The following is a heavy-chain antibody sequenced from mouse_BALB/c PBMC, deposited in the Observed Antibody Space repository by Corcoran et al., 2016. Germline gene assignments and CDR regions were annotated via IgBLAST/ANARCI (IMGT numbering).Heavy chain of an antibody. CDR2: INTYTGAP. CDR1: GYTFTNYG. CDR3: ARAPLHYYAMDD. V-gene: IGHV9-3-1*01. D-gene: IGHD6-1*01. J-gene: IGHJ4*01. Sequence: QIQLVQSGPELKKPGETVKISCKASGYTFTNYGMNWVKQAPGKGLKWMGWINTYTGAPTYADDFKGRFAFSLEISASTAYLQINNLKNEDTATYFCARAPLHYYAMDDWGQGTSVTVSS.